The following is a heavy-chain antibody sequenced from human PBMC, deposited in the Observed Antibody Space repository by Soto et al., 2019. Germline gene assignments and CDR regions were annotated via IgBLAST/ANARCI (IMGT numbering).Heavy chain of an antibody. CDR2: ISGSGITT. J-gene: IGHJ5*02. CDR1: GFTFNSYA. D-gene: IGHD1-1*01. Sequence: GGSLRLSCAASGFTFNSYAMSWVHQAPGKGLEWVSGISGSGITTHYADSVKGRFTISRDNSKNTLYLQMNSLRVEDTAVYYCAKDTSTAWGFDHWGQGTLVTVYS. V-gene: IGHV3-23*01. CDR3: AKDTSTAWGFDH.